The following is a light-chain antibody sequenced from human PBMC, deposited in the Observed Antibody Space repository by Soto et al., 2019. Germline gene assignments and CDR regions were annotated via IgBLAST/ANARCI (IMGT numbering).Light chain of an antibody. J-gene: IGKJ5*01. CDR1: QDITNY. Sequence: DIQMTQSPSSLSASLGDRVTITCQASQDITNYLNWYQQKPGKAPRLLLYDASSLETGVPSRFSGSGSGTDFTLTITSLQPEDVATYYCQHYDHLPITFGPGTRLESK. CDR3: QHYDHLPIT. CDR2: DAS. V-gene: IGKV1-33*01.